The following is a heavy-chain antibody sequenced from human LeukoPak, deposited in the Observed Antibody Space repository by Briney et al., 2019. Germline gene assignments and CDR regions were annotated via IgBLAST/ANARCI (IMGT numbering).Heavy chain of an antibody. CDR1: GFTFDDYS. D-gene: IGHD5-12*01. CDR2: ISWNSGSA. V-gene: IGHV3-9*01. Sequence: GRSLRLSCAASGFTFDDYSMHWVRQAPGKGLEWVSGISWNSGSAGYADSVKGRFTISRDSAKNSLYLQMNSLRTEDTALYYCAKDRTYSAFAALDYWGQGTLVTVSS. CDR3: AKDRTYSAFAALDY. J-gene: IGHJ4*02.